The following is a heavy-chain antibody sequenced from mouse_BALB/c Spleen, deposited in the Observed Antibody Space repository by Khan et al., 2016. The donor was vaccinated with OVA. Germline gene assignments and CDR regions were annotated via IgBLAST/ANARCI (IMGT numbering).Heavy chain of an antibody. V-gene: IGHV3-2*02. Sequence: EVQLQESGPGLVKPSQSLSLTCTVTGYSITSDYAWNWIRQFPGNKLEWMGYISYSGSTNYNPALKSRISITRDTSKNQFFLQLNSVTTEDTATYDCARDGSGYNDAMDYWGQGTSVTVSS. CDR3: ARDGSGYNDAMDY. D-gene: IGHD2-3*01. CDR1: GYSITSDYA. CDR2: ISYSGST. J-gene: IGHJ4*01.